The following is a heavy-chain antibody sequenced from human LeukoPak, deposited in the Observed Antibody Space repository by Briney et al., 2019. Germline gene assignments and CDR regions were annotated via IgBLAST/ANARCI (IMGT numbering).Heavy chain of an antibody. CDR3: ARLRWQSFDY. J-gene: IGHJ4*02. D-gene: IGHD4-23*01. Sequence: SETLPLTCTVSGDPITRYHWSWIRQPPGKGLEWIGYIFYSGSTNYSPSLESRVTISVDTSKNQFSLKLSSVTAADTAVYYCARLRWQSFDYWGQGALVTVSS. V-gene: IGHV4-59*01. CDR1: GDPITRYH. CDR2: IFYSGST.